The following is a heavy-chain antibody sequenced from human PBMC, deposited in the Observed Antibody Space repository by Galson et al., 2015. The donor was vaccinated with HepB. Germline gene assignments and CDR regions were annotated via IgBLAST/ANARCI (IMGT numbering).Heavy chain of an antibody. D-gene: IGHD4-11*01. V-gene: IGHV3-9*01. Sequence: TLRLSCAASGFKFSSYAMHWVRQAPGKGLEWVSGISWNSAQIWYADSVKGRFTISRDNAKNSVYLQMNSLRVEDSALYYCAKDSYSNRNYGMDGWGQGTTVTVSS. J-gene: IGHJ6*02. CDR1: GFKFSSYA. CDR3: AKDSYSNRNYGMDG. CDR2: ISWNSAQI.